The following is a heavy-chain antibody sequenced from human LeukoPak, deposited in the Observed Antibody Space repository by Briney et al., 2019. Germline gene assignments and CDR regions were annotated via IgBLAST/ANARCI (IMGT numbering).Heavy chain of an antibody. D-gene: IGHD3-22*01. J-gene: IGHJ5*02. CDR3: ARSYDSTRPILTGWFDP. V-gene: IGHV4-30-2*02. Sequence: SQTLSLTCTVSGGSISSGGYYWSWIRQPPGKGLEWIGYIYHSGSTYYNPSLKSRVTISVDRSKNQFSLKLSSVTAADTAVYYCARSYDSTRPILTGWFDPWGQGTLVTVSS. CDR2: IYHSGST. CDR1: GGSISSGGYY.